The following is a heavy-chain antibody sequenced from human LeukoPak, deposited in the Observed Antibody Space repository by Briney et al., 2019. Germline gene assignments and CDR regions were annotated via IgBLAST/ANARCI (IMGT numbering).Heavy chain of an antibody. Sequence: SETLSLTCAVSGGSISSGGSSWSWIRQPPGNGLEWIGYIYYSGSTYYNPSLKSRVTISVDTSKNQFSLKLSSVTAADTAVYYCAREVGATYFDYWGQGTLVTVSS. D-gene: IGHD1-26*01. CDR2: IYYSGST. CDR1: GGSISSGGSS. CDR3: AREVGATYFDY. V-gene: IGHV4-30-4*07. J-gene: IGHJ4*02.